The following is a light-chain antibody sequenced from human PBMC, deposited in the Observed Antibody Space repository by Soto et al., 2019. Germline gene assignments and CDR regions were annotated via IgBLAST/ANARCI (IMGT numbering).Light chain of an antibody. Sequence: QSALTQPPSASGSPGQSVTISCTGTSSDVGGYNFVSWYQQHPGKAPKLMIYEVSQRPSGASDRFSGSKSGNTASLTVSGLQAEDEADYYCSSYAGRNNLVFGGGTKLTVL. J-gene: IGLJ3*02. CDR1: SSDVGGYNF. V-gene: IGLV2-8*01. CDR2: EVS. CDR3: SSYAGRNNLV.